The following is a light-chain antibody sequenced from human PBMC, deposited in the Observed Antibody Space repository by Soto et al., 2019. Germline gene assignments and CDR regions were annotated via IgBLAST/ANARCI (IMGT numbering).Light chain of an antibody. CDR3: QHYNDYSWT. Sequence: DIHMTQSLSTLSASVGDRVTITCRASQGISICLAWYQQKPGKAPNLLIYKTSSLETGVPSRFSGSGSGTEFTLTISSLQPDDFATYYCQHYNDYSWTFGQGTKVEVK. CDR2: KTS. J-gene: IGKJ1*01. V-gene: IGKV1-5*03. CDR1: QGISIC.